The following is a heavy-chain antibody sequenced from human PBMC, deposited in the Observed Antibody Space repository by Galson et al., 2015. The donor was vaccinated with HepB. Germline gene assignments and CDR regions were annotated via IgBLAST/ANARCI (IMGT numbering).Heavy chain of an antibody. Sequence: SLRLSCAASGFTFSSYGMHWVRQAPGKGLEWVAVISYDGSNKYYADSVKGRFTISRDNSKNTLYLQMNSLRAEDTAVYYCAKDTKASSGWYGEFDYWGQGTLVTVSS. J-gene: IGHJ4*02. CDR1: GFTFSSYG. D-gene: IGHD6-19*01. CDR2: ISYDGSNK. CDR3: AKDTKASSGWYGEFDY. V-gene: IGHV3-30*18.